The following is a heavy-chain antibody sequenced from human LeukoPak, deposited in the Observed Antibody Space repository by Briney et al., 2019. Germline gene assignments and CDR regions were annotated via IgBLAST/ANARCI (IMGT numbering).Heavy chain of an antibody. V-gene: IGHV3-7*01. Sequence: PGGSLRLSCAASGFTFSRYWMTWVRQAPGQGLEWVANIKEDGSEKEYVDSVKGRFTISRDNTKNSLYLQMNSLGVEDTALYYCARDIAMGGDRPWAFDIWGQGAMVSVSS. J-gene: IGHJ3*02. CDR3: ARDIAMGGDRPWAFDI. CDR1: GFTFSRYW. D-gene: IGHD5-24*01. CDR2: IKEDGSEK.